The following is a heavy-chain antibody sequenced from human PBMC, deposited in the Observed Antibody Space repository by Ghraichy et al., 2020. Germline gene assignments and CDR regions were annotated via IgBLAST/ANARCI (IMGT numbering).Heavy chain of an antibody. CDR1: GYTFTSYG. J-gene: IGHJ6*02. CDR3: ARRYCSSTSCSRYYYYYYGMDV. D-gene: IGHD2-2*01. Sequence: ASVKVSCKASGYTFTSYGISWVRRAPGQGLEWMGWISAYNGNTNYAQKLQGRVTMTTDTSTSTAYMELRSLRSDDTAVYYCARRYCSSTSCSRYYYYYYGMDVWGQGTTVTVSS. V-gene: IGHV1-18*01. CDR2: ISAYNGNT.